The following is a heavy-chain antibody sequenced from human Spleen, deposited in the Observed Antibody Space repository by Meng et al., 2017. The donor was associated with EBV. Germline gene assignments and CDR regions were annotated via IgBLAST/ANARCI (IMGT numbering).Heavy chain of an antibody. D-gene: IGHD1-26*01. J-gene: IGHJ5*02. CDR1: GHTFTSNA. CDR2: INTDTGNP. Sequence: QGQLVQSGSGLKKPGASVTGSCKASGHTFTSNAMNWVRQAPGQGLEWMGWINTDTGNPTYAQGFTGRFVFSLDTSVSTAYLQITSLKAEDTAVYYCAGVASGSSGFDPWGQGSLVTVSS. V-gene: IGHV7-4-1*02. CDR3: AGVASGSSGFDP.